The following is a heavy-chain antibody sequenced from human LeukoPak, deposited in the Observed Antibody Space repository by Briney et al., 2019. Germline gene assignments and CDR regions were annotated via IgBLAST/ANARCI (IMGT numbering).Heavy chain of an antibody. Sequence: GGSLRLSCAASGFTFSSYWMSWVRQAPGKGREWVANIKQDGSEEYYVDSVKGRFTISRYNAKNSLYLQMNSLRAEDTAVYYCARDVDFWSGYYPIGAFDIWGQGTMVTVSS. J-gene: IGHJ3*02. V-gene: IGHV3-7*01. CDR3: ARDVDFWSGYYPIGAFDI. D-gene: IGHD3-3*01. CDR2: IKQDGSEE. CDR1: GFTFSSYW.